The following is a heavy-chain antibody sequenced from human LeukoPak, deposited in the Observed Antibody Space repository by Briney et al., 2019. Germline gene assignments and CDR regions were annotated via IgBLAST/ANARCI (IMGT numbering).Heavy chain of an antibody. CDR1: GYTFTSYD. D-gene: IGHD3-22*01. CDR3: AITWDSSGFRDY. CDR2: MNPNSGNT. J-gene: IGHJ4*02. V-gene: IGHV1-8*01. Sequence: ASVKVSCKASGYTFTSYDINWVRQATGQGLEWMGWMNPNSGNTGYAQKFQGRVTMTRSTSISTAYMELSSLRSEDTAVYYCAITWDSSGFRDYWGQGTLVTVSS.